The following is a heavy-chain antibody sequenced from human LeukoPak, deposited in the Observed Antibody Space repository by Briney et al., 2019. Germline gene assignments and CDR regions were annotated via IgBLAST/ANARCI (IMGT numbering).Heavy chain of an antibody. CDR1: GGSISSGDYY. CDR2: IYYSGST. V-gene: IGHV4-30-4*08. D-gene: IGHD2-21*01. J-gene: IGHJ4*02. CDR3: ASYCGGDCYVDY. Sequence: SETLSLTCTVSGGSISSGDYYWSWIRQPPGKGLEGIGYIYYSGSTYYNPSLKSRVTISVDTSKNQFSLKLSSVTAADTAVYYCASYCGGDCYVDYWGQGTLVTVSS.